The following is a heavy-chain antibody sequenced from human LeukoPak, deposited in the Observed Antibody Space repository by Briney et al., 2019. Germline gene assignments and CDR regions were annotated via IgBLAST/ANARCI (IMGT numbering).Heavy chain of an antibody. CDR3: AREYYDFWSGYPYYFDY. V-gene: IGHV3-74*01. CDR2: INSDGSST. Sequence: GRSLRLSCAASGFTFSSYAMHWVRQAPGKGLVWVSRINSDGSSTSYADSVKGRFTISRDNAKNTLYLQMNSLRAEDTAVYYCAREYYDFWSGYPYYFDYWGQGTLVTVSS. CDR1: GFTFSSYA. J-gene: IGHJ4*02. D-gene: IGHD3-3*01.